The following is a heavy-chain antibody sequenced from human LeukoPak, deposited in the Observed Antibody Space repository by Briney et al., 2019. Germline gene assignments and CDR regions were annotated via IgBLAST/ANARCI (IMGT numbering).Heavy chain of an antibody. Sequence: HPGGSLRLSCTASGFIFSNYWMTWVRQAPGKGLEWVAVIWYDGSNKYYADSVKGRFTISRDNSKNTLYLQMNSLRAEDTAVYYCATLGSSGADYWGQGTLVTVSS. CDR1: GFIFSNYW. D-gene: IGHD6-19*01. CDR2: IWYDGSNK. CDR3: ATLGSSGADY. V-gene: IGHV3-33*08. J-gene: IGHJ4*02.